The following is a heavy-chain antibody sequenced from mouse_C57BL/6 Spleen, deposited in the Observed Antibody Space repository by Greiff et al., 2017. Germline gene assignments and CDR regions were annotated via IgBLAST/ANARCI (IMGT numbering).Heavy chain of an antibody. CDR1: GYTFTDYY. Sequence: QVQLQQSGPELVKPGASVKISCKASGYTFTDYYINWVKQRPGPGLEWIGWIFPGSGSTYYNEKFKGKATLTVEESSSTAYMLLSSLTSEDSAVYYCARRGYSNYWYFDVWGTGTTVTVSS. CDR2: IFPGSGST. D-gene: IGHD2-5*01. CDR3: ARRGYSNYWYFDV. J-gene: IGHJ1*03. V-gene: IGHV1-75*01.